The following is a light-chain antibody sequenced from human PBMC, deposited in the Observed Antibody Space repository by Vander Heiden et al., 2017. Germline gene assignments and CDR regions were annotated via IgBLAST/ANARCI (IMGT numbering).Light chain of an antibody. V-gene: IGKV3-11*01. CDR2: DAS. CDR3: QQRSNWYS. J-gene: IGKJ2*03. CDR1: QSVSNY. Sequence: VLTQSPATLSLSPGARAPLPCRPIQSVSNYLAWYQQKPGQAPRLLNDDASIRATGIPAMFSGSGSGTDFTLTISSLEPEDFAVYYCQQRSNWYSFGQGTKLEIK.